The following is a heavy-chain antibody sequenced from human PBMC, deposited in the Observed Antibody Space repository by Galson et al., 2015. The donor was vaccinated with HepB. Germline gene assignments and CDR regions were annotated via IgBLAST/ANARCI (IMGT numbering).Heavy chain of an antibody. CDR2: ISGSGGST. Sequence: SLRLSCAASGFTFSSYAMSWVRQAPGKGLEWVSAISGSGGSTYYADSVKGRFTISRDNSKNTLYLQMNSLRAEDTAVYYCAKGRVATRRSTHVLKYYYYYYGMDVWGQGTTVTVSS. J-gene: IGHJ6*02. D-gene: IGHD5-12*01. CDR1: GFTFSSYA. V-gene: IGHV3-23*01. CDR3: AKGRVATRRSTHVLKYYYYYYGMDV.